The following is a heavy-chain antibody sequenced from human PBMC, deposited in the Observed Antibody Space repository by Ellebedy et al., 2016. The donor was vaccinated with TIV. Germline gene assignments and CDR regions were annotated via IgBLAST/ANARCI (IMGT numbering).Heavy chain of an antibody. D-gene: IGHD6-13*01. Sequence: PGGSLRLSCTASGFTFDDYAMHWVRQVPGKGLEWVCGITWNSDNMGYEDSVKGRFIISRDNTKNTIYLQMHSLTIEDTGMYFCVKGSQGSSWYVGYFHQWGQGTPVTVSS. CDR3: VKGSQGSSWYVGYFHQ. CDR2: ITWNSDNM. V-gene: IGHV3-9*01. CDR1: GFTFDDYA. J-gene: IGHJ1*01.